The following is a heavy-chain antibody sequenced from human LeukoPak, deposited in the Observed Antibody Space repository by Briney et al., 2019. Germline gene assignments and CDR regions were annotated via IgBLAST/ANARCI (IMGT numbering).Heavy chain of an antibody. V-gene: IGHV4-30-4*01. D-gene: IGHD3-16*02. CDR3: ARGPNYVWGSYRYFDY. CDR2: IYYSGST. CDR1: GGSISSGDYY. J-gene: IGHJ4*02. Sequence: SETLSLTCTVSGGSISSGDYYWSWIRQPPGKGLEWIGYIYYSGSTSYNPSLKSRVTISVDTSKNQFSLKLTSVTAADTAVYYCARGPNYVWGSYRYFDYWGQGTLVTVSS.